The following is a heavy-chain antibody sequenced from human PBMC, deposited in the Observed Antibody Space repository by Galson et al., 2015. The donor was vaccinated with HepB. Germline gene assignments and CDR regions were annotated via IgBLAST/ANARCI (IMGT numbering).Heavy chain of an antibody. CDR1: GFTFSSYW. CDR3: ARGPAREGMGV. V-gene: IGHV3-33*08. D-gene: IGHD2-2*01. Sequence: SLRLSCAASGFTFSSYWMHWVRQAPGKGLEWVAVIWYDGSNKYYADSVKGRFTISRDNSKNTLYLQMNSLRAEDTAVYYCARGPAREGMGVWGQGTTVTVSS. CDR2: IWYDGSNK. J-gene: IGHJ6*02.